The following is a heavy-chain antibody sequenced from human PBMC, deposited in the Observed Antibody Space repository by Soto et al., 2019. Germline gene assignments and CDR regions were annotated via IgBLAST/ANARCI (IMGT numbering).Heavy chain of an antibody. D-gene: IGHD1-26*01. V-gene: IGHV1-46*01. CDR1: GYTFTSYY. Sequence: GASVKVSCKASGYTFTSYYMHWVRQAPGLGLEWMGIINPCGGSTSYAQKFQGRVTMTRDTSTSTVYMELSSLRSEDTAVYYCARDLVRATISNYFDYWGQGTLVTVSS. J-gene: IGHJ4*02. CDR2: INPCGGST. CDR3: ARDLVRATISNYFDY.